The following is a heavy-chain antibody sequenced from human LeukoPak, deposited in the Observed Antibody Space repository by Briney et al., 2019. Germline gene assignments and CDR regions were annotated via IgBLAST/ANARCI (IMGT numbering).Heavy chain of an antibody. CDR2: IYYSGST. J-gene: IGHJ3*02. D-gene: IGHD3-10*01. V-gene: IGHV4-61*01. CDR3: ARGGWFGELIWAFDI. Sequence: PSETLSLTCTVSGGSISSSSYYWSWIRQPPGKGLEWIGYIYYSGSTNYNPSLKSRVTISVDTSKNQFSLKLSSVTAADTAVYYCARGGWFGELIWAFDIWGQGTMVTVSS. CDR1: GGSISSSSYY.